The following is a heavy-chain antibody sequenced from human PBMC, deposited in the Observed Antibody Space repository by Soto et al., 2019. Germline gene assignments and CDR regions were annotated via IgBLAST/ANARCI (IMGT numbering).Heavy chain of an antibody. D-gene: IGHD3-9*01. J-gene: IGHJ5*02. Sequence: PSETLSLTCAVSGDSISSGYYWAWIRRPPGKGLEWIGSIYYSGTTYYNPSLKSRVTMSVDASKKQFSLKLRSVTAADTATYYCVRDYLLTGFDTWGQGTLVTVSS. CDR1: GDSISSGYY. CDR3: VRDYLLTGFDT. CDR2: IYYSGTT. V-gene: IGHV4-38-2*02.